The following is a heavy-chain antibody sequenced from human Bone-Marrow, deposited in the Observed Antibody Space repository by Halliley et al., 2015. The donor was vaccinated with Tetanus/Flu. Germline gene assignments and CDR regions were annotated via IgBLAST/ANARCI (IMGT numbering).Heavy chain of an antibody. J-gene: IGHJ4*02. CDR1: GGTFRSYA. CDR3: ARSTGTTINFAF. V-gene: IGHV1-69*18. Sequence: QLVQSGAEVRKPGSSVKVSCKASGGTFRSYAFNWVRQAPGQGLEWMGRIIPVFGTTIYAQKFQGRVTITADESTRTAYMELSSLPSEATAVSYCARSTGTTINFAFWGQGALVTVSS. D-gene: IGHD1-1*01. CDR2: IIPVFGTT.